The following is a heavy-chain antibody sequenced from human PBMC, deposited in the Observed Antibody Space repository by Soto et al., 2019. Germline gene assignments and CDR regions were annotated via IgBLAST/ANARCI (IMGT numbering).Heavy chain of an antibody. CDR2: VRYDGSNI. V-gene: IGHV3-33*01. CDR3: ARDGVGATTYFGYFDY. D-gene: IGHD1-26*01. CDR1: GFTFSGYG. J-gene: IGHJ4*02. Sequence: ESGGGVVQPGRSLRLSCGASGFTFSGYGMHWVRQAPGKGLAWVAVVRYDGSNIYYADSVKGRFTISRDNSKNTLYLQMNSLRAEDTAVYYCARDGVGATTYFGYFDYWGQGTLVTVSS.